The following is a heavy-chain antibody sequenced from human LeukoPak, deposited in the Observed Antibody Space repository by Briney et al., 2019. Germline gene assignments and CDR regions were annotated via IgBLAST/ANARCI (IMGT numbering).Heavy chain of an antibody. V-gene: IGHV3-53*01. Sequence: PGGSLRLSCVASGFAVGSNYMSWVRQAPGKGLEWVSLIYSGGAIRYADSVKGRFTISRDNSKNTLYLQMNSLRAEDTAVYYCARGAVGASLAFDYWGQGTLVTVSS. CDR3: ARGAVGASLAFDY. J-gene: IGHJ4*02. CDR2: IYSGGAI. CDR1: GFAVGSNY. D-gene: IGHD1-26*01.